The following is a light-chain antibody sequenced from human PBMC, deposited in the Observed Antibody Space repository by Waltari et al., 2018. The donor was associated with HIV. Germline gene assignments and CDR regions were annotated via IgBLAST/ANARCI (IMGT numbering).Light chain of an antibody. J-gene: IGLJ3*02. CDR2: DVS. CDR1: SSDIGGYNY. V-gene: IGLV2-23*02. Sequence: QSALTQPASVSGSPGQSITISCTGTSSDIGGYNYVPWYQQHPGKAPKLMIYDVSKRPSGVSNRFSGSKSGNTASLTISGLQAEDETDYYCCSYAGSRTWVFGGGTKLTVL. CDR3: CSYAGSRTWV.